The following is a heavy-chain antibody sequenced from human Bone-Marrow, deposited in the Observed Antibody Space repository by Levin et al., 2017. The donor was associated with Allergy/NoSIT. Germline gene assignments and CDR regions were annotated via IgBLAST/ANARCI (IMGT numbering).Heavy chain of an antibody. CDR1: GGSITSSSYY. D-gene: IGHD3-22*01. V-gene: IGHV4-39*07. Sequence: PSETLSLTCSVSGGSITSSSYYWGWVRQPPGKGLEWIGNIYYSGSTYYNPSLKSRVSISVDTSKIQFSLRLSSVTAADTAVYYCARSGDYYVSSGYYDYWGQGTLVTVSS. CDR3: ARSGDYYVSSGYYDY. CDR2: IYYSGST. J-gene: IGHJ4*02.